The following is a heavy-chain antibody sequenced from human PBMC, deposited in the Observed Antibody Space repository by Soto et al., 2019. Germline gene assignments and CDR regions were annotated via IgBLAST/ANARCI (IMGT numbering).Heavy chain of an antibody. D-gene: IGHD3-22*01. J-gene: IGHJ4*02. CDR1: GDSVSGNSAA. CDR3: ARDFPSYESSDHYFDY. V-gene: IGHV6-1*01. Sequence: SQTLSLTCAISGDSVSGNSAAWNWIRQSPSRGLEWLGRTYYRSKWYNDYAVSVKSRITVTPDTSKNQFSLHLNSVTPEDTAVYYCARDFPSYESSDHYFDYWGQGALVTVS. CDR2: TYYRSKWYN.